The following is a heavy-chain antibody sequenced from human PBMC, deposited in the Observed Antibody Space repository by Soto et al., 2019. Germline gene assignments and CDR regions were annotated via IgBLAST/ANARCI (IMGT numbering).Heavy chain of an antibody. J-gene: IGHJ4*02. D-gene: IGHD3-10*01. CDR2: LYSGGTT. V-gene: IGHV3-53*01. Sequence: GGSLRLSCAASGFNFIRKYMIWVRQAPGKGLEWVSILYSGGTTYYADSVKGRFTISRDTSENTLYLQMNSLRAEDTAVYYCARGLYDSGSFYFDFWGQGTLVTVSS. CDR1: GFNFIRKY. CDR3: ARGLYDSGSFYFDF.